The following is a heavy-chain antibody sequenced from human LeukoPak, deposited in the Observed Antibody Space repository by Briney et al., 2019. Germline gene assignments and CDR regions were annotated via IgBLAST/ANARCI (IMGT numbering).Heavy chain of an antibody. CDR2: IHYTGST. Sequence: SETLSLTCSVSGGSISDNSWSWIRRPPGKGLEWICHIHYTGSTDYNPSLKSRVTLSLDTPKNQISLKVSSVTAADTAVYYCARLSHIAEAGAYSYHSLTIWSQGTTGTVSS. CDR1: GGSISDNS. D-gene: IGHD6-13*01. CDR3: ARLSHIAEAGAYSYHSLTI. J-gene: IGHJ6*02. V-gene: IGHV4-59*08.